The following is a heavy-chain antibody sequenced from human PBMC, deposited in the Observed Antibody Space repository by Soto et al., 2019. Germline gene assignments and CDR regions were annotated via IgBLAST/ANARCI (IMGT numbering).Heavy chain of an antibody. J-gene: IGHJ3*02. D-gene: IGHD3-3*01. CDR2: MYYSGST. V-gene: IGHV4-59*01. CDR3: ARGTHYAFWSGSYTGRLGSFDI. Sequence: SETLSLTCTVSGGSMSSYYWSWIRQPPGKGLEWIGYMYYSGSTNYNPSLKSRVTISVDTSKSHFSLKLSSVTAADTAVYYCARGTHYAFWSGSYTGRLGSFDIWGQGTKVTVSS. CDR1: GGSMSSYY.